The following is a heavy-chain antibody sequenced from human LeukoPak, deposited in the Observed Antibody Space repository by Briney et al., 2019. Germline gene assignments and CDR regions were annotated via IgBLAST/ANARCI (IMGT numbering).Heavy chain of an antibody. CDR2: IYYSGST. D-gene: IGHD1-26*01. CDR1: GGSISSYY. V-gene: IGHV4-59*08. Sequence: SETLSLTCTVSGGSISSYYWSWLRQPPGKGLEWIGYIYYSGSTNYNPSLKSRVTISVDTSKNQFSLKLSSVTAADTAVYYCARLGASRRAFDIWGQGTMVTVSS. CDR3: ARLGASRRAFDI. J-gene: IGHJ3*02.